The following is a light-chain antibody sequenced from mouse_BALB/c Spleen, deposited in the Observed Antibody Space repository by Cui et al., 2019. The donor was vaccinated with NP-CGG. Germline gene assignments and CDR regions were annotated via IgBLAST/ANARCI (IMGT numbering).Light chain of an antibody. CDR3: ALWYSNHWV. CDR2: GTN. Sequence: QAVGTPESVLTTAPGETVTLTLRSSTGAVSTSNHANWVQEKPDHLFTGLIGGTNNRAPGVPARFSGSLIGGKAALTITGSQTEDEAIYFCALWYSNHWVFGGGTKLTVL. J-gene: IGLJ1*01. V-gene: IGLV1*01. CDR1: TGAVSTSNH.